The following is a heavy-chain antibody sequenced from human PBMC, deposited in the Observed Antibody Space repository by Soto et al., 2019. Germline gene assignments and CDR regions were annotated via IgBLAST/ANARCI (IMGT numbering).Heavy chain of an antibody. CDR1: GYIFVNYG. CDR2: ISPYSCNT. Sequence: QVQLVQSGDEVRKPGSSVKVSCKASGYIFVNYGIAWVRQAPGQGLEWMGWISPYSCNTHYASKVQGRLTMTTDTSTSTAYMALGSLTSDDTAVYCCAMVSNYVTPTPQDVWGQGTTVTVSS. J-gene: IGHJ6*02. D-gene: IGHD3-16*01. CDR3: AMVSNYVTPTPQDV. V-gene: IGHV1-18*01.